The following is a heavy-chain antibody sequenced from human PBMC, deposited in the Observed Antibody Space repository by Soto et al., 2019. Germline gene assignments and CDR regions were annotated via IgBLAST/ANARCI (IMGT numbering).Heavy chain of an antibody. V-gene: IGHV2-5*02. CDR3: THRQILYSSGWYYFDY. J-gene: IGHJ4*02. Sequence: QITLKESGPTLVKPTQTLTLTCTFSGFSLSTSGVGVGWIRQPPGKALEWLALIYWDDDKRYSPSLKSRLTITKDTSKNQVVLTMTNMDPVDTATYYCTHRQILYSSGWYYFDYWGQGTLVTVSS. CDR1: GFSLSTSGVG. CDR2: IYWDDDK. D-gene: IGHD6-19*01.